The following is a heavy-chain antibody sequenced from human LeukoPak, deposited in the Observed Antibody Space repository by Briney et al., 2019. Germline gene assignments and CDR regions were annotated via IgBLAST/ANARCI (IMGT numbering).Heavy chain of an antibody. V-gene: IGHV3-23*01. J-gene: IGHJ4*02. D-gene: IGHD5-12*01. Sequence: GGSLRLSCAASGFTFSSYAMSWVRQAPGKGLEWVSDINGSGDRTYYADSVKGRFTISRENSKNTLYLQMKSLRAEDTAVYYCAKDSGYDTRPVFGDYWGQGTLVTVSS. CDR1: GFTFSSYA. CDR2: INGSGDRT. CDR3: AKDSGYDTRPVFGDY.